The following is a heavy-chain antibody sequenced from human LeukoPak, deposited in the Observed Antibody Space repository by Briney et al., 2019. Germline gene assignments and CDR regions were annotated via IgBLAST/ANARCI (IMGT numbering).Heavy chain of an antibody. CDR3: ARELTVGATIDY. CDR1: GFTFSSYY. J-gene: IGHJ4*02. Sequence: GGSLRLSCAASGFTFSSYYMSWVRQAPGKGLEWVSGIYGGGNPYYADSVTGRFTISRDNSRNTLYLQMNSLRGEDTAVYYCARELTVGATIDYWGQGTLVTVSS. D-gene: IGHD1-26*01. V-gene: IGHV3-66*02. CDR2: IYGGGNP.